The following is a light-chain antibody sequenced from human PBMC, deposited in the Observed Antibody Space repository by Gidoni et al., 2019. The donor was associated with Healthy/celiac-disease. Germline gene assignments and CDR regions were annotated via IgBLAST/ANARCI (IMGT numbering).Light chain of an antibody. V-gene: IGKV2-28*01. Sequence: DIVTTQSPFSRPVTPGEPASISCRSSWSLLHSNGYNYLDWYQQKPGQSPQLLIYFGSNRASGVPDRFSGSGSGTDFTLKISRVEAEDVGVYYCMQALQTPRTFGQGTKVEIK. J-gene: IGKJ1*01. CDR1: WSLLHSNGYNY. CDR3: MQALQTPRT. CDR2: FGS.